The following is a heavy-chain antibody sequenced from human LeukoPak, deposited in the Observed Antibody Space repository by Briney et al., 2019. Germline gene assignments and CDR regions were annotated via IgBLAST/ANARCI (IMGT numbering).Heavy chain of an antibody. CDR2: ISSSGSTI. J-gene: IGHJ4*02. CDR3: ARDSTYSSGSRFYDRFDY. CDR1: GFTFSDYY. Sequence: GGSLRLSCAASGFTFSDYYMSWIRQAPGKGLEWVSYISSSGSTIYYADSVKGRFTISRDNAKNSLYLQMDSLTAEDTAVYYCARDSTYSSGSRFYDRFDYWGQGTLVTVSS. V-gene: IGHV3-11*01. D-gene: IGHD2-15*01.